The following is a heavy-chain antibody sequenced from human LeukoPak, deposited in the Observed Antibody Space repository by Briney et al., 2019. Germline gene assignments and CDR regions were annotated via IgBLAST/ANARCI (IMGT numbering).Heavy chain of an antibody. J-gene: IGHJ4*02. Sequence: ASVKVPCKASGYTFTDYYMHWVRQAPGQGLEWMGWINPSSGGTNYAQSFQGRVTMARDTSITTAFMELSRLISDDTAVYYCARLRYVGSGYPFDYWGQGTLVTVSS. D-gene: IGHD3-22*01. V-gene: IGHV1-2*02. CDR2: INPSSGGT. CDR1: GYTFTDYY. CDR3: ARLRYVGSGYPFDY.